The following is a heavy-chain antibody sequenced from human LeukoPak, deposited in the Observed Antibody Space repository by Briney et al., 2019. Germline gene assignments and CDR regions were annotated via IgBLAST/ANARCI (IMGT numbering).Heavy chain of an antibody. J-gene: IGHJ4*02. Sequence: ASVKVSCKASGYTFTGYYMHWVRQAPGQGLEWMGWIYPKTGDTNYAQRFQGRVSLTRDTSISAVYLDLGSLRSDDTAVYYCARDKDLGASGGGNDYWGQGTLVTVSS. D-gene: IGHD3-10*01. CDR1: GYTFTGYY. CDR3: ARDKDLGASGGGNDY. V-gene: IGHV1-2*02. CDR2: IYPKTGDT.